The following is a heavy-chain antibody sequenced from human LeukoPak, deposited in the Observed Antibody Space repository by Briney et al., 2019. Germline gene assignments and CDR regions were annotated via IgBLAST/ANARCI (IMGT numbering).Heavy chain of an antibody. CDR2: ISYDGSNK. Sequence: GGSLRLSCAASGFSISNFWMHWVRQAPGKGLEWVAFISYDGSNKYFADSVKGRFTISRDNPKNTLYLQMNSLRAEDAAVYYCARRGGGNYPQYFEYWGQGTLVTVSS. J-gene: IGHJ4*02. V-gene: IGHV3-30*03. CDR3: ARRGGGNYPQYFEY. CDR1: GFSISNFW. D-gene: IGHD1-7*01.